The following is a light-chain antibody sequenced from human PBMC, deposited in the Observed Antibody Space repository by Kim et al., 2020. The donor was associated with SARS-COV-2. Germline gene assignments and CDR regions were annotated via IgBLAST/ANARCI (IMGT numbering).Light chain of an antibody. Sequence: PGGTVTPTCGSSTGAVTSGHYPYWFQQKPGQAPRTLIYDTGIKHSWTPARFSGSLLGGKAALTLSGAQADDEADYYCLLHYSGPRVFGGGTQLTVL. V-gene: IGLV7-46*01. J-gene: IGLJ2*01. CDR3: LLHYSGPRV. CDR1: TGAVTSGHY. CDR2: DTG.